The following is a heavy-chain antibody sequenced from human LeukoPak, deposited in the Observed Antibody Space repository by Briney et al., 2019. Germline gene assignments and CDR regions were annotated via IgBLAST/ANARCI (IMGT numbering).Heavy chain of an antibody. D-gene: IGHD5-18*01. V-gene: IGHV3-11*01. J-gene: IGHJ2*01. CDR1: SNYY. CDR3: ARSLYSSSYWYFDL. Sequence: SNYYWGWVRQSPGKGLEWVSYISSSGSTIYYADSVKGRFTISRDNAKNSLYLQMNSLRAEDTAVYYCARSLYSSSYWYFDLWGRGTLVTVSS. CDR2: ISSSGSTI.